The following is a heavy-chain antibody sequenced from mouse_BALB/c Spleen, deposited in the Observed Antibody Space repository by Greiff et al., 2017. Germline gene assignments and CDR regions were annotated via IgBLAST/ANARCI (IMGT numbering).Heavy chain of an antibody. CDR2: IWSDGST. CDR3: ARHRGYGNYRYAMDY. CDR1: GFSLTSYG. D-gene: IGHD2-1*01. J-gene: IGHJ4*01. V-gene: IGHV2-6-2*01. Sequence: QVQLQQSGPDLVAPSQSLSITCTVSGFSLTSYGVHWVRQPPGKGLEWLVVIWSDGSTTYNSALKSRLSISKDNSKSQVFLKMNSLQTDDTAMYYCARHRGYGNYRYAMDYWGQGTSVTVSS.